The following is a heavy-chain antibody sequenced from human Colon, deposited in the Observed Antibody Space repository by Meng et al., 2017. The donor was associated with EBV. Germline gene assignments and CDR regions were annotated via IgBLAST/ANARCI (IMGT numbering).Heavy chain of an antibody. CDR3: GRQDHRDHGDPNWFDP. J-gene: IGHJ5*02. CDR1: GGAIPTSRYH. Sequence: VSGPACVRLAEPLPLSCTVSGGAIPTSRYHGGWIRQPPGDALEWIASISYTGETFNNPSLRSRVTISVDTTKDQFSLRLSAVTAADTAVYFCGRQDHRDHGDPNWFDPWGQGILVTVSS. CDR2: ISYTGET. D-gene: IGHD4-17*01. V-gene: IGHV4-39*01.